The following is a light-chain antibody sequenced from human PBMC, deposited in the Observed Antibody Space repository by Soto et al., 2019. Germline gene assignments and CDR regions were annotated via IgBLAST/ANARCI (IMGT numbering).Light chain of an antibody. J-gene: IGKJ1*01. V-gene: IGKV1-9*01. CDR3: QQLNSYPRT. Sequence: DIQLPQAPSFLSASVGDRVTIACRASQGSSSYLAWYQQKPGKAPKLLIYAAFTLQSGVPSRLSGSGSGKEFTRTLLSLQPEDFATYYCQQLNSYPRTFGQGNKVEIK. CDR1: QGSSSY. CDR2: AAF.